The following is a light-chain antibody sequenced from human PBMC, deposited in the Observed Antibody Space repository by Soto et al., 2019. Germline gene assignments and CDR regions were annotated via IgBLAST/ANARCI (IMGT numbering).Light chain of an antibody. V-gene: IGKV1-6*01. CDR1: QGIGHD. J-gene: IGKJ1*01. Sequence: AIQVTQSPSSLSASIGDRVTITCRASQGIGHDLGWYQQKPGKVPRLLLYAATILQSAVPSRFSGSGFGTDFTLTSSSLQPEDFATYYCLHDYNLWTFGQGTKVEIK. CDR3: LHDYNLWT. CDR2: AAT.